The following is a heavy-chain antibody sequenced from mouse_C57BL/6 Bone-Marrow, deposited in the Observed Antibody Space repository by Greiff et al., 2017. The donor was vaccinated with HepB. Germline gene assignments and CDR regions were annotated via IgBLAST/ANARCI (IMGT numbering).Heavy chain of an antibody. CDR2: IHPNSGST. Sequence: VKLQQPGAELVKPGASVKVSCKASGYTFTSYWMHWVKQRPGQGLEWIGMIHPNSGSTNYNEKFKSKATLTVDKSSSTAYMQLSSLTSEDSAVYYCASDLLWLWFAYWGQGTLVTVSA. CDR3: ASDLLWLWFAY. J-gene: IGHJ3*01. CDR1: GYTFTSYW. V-gene: IGHV1-64*01. D-gene: IGHD2-10*01.